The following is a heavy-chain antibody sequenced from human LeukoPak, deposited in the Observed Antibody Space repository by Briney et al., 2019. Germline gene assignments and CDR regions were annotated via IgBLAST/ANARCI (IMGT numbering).Heavy chain of an antibody. CDR2: IYYSGST. CDR3: AGARYYDILTGTFDY. J-gene: IGHJ4*02. Sequence: SETLSLTCTVSGGSISSGDYYWSWIRQPPGKGLEWIGYIYYSGSTNYNPSLKSRVTISVDTSKSQFSLRLSSVTAADTAVYYCAGARYYDILTGTFDYWGQGTLVTVSS. CDR1: GGSISSGDYY. D-gene: IGHD3-9*01. V-gene: IGHV4-61*08.